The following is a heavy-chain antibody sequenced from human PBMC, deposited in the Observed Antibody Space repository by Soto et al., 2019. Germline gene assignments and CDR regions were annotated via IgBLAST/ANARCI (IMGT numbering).Heavy chain of an antibody. CDR3: IQSRCGGDCLQSYASYYYYGMDV. D-gene: IGHD2-21*02. V-gene: IGHV2-5*02. CDR2: IYWDDDK. CDR1: AFSLSTGGVG. J-gene: IGHJ6*02. Sequence: QITLKESGPTLVKPTQTLTLTCTFSAFSLSTGGVGVGWIRQPPGKALEWLALIYWDDDKRYSPSLRSRLTITKDTSKNKVVLTITNMDPVDTATYYCIQSRCGGDCLQSYASYYYYGMDVWGQGTTVTVSS.